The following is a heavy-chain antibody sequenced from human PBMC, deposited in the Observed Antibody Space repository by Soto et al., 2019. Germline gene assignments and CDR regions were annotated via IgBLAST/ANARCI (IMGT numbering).Heavy chain of an antibody. CDR3: AKDSSSNYDFWSGSTYYYYGMDV. CDR2: ISYDGSNK. Sequence: PGGSLRLSCAASGFTFSSYGMHWVRQAPGKGLEWVAVISYDGSNKYYADSVKGRLTISRDNSKNTLYLQMNSLRAEDTAVYYCAKDSSSNYDFWSGSTYYYYGMDVWGQGTTVTVSS. V-gene: IGHV3-30*18. D-gene: IGHD3-3*01. CDR1: GFTFSSYG. J-gene: IGHJ6*02.